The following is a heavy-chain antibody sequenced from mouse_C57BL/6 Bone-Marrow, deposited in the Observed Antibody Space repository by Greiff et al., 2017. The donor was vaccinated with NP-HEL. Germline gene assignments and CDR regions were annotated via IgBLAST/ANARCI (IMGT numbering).Heavy chain of an antibody. Sequence: EVMLVESGGGLVKPGGSLKLSCAASGFTFSDYGMHWVRQAPEKGLEWVAYISSGSSTIYYADTVKGRFTISRDNAKNTLFLQMTSLRSEDTAMYYCARLDYGSRAWYFDVWGTGTTVTVSS. V-gene: IGHV5-17*01. CDR3: ARLDYGSRAWYFDV. J-gene: IGHJ1*03. D-gene: IGHD1-1*01. CDR1: GFTFSDYG. CDR2: ISSGSSTI.